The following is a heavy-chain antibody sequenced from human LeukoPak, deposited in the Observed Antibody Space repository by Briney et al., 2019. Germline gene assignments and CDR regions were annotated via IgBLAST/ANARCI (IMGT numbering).Heavy chain of an antibody. D-gene: IGHD6-13*01. CDR2: IYTSGST. V-gene: IGHV4-4*07. CDR1: GGSISSYY. Sequence: SETLSLTCTVSGGSISSYYWSWIRQPAGKGLEWIGRIYTSGSTNYNPSLKSRVTMSVDTSKNQFALKLTSATAADTAVYYCARDLGSSWFEPLDYWGQGILVIVSS. J-gene: IGHJ4*02. CDR3: ARDLGSSWFEPLDY.